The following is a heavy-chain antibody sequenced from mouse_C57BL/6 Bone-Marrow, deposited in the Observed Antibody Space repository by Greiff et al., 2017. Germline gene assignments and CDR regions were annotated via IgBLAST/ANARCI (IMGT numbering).Heavy chain of an antibody. Sequence: VHLVESGPGLVAPSQSLSITCTVSGFSLTSSAISWVRQPPGQGLEWLGVIWTGGGTNYNLALKSKLSLRKDNSKSQVFLKMNSLQTDDTAMYYCARNLGLLLRPYYYAMDYWGQGTSGTVSS. CDR1: GFSLTSSA. V-gene: IGHV2-9-1*01. CDR3: ARNLGLLLRPYYYAMDY. J-gene: IGHJ4*01. D-gene: IGHD1-1*01. CDR2: IWTGGGT.